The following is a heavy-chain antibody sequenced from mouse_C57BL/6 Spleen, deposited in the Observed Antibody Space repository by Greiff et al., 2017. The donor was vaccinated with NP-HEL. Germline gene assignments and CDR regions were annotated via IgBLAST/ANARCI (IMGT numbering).Heavy chain of an antibody. V-gene: IGHV1-74*01. CDR3: AIGGLRYYAMDY. D-gene: IGHD2-2*01. Sequence: QVKLQQPEAALVKPGASVKVSCKASGYTFTSYWMHWVKRRPGQGLEWIGRIHPSDSDTNYNQKLKGKATLTVDNSSSTAYMQLSSLTSEDAAVYYCAIGGLRYYAMDYWGQGTSVTVSS. CDR2: IHPSDSDT. J-gene: IGHJ4*01. CDR1: GYTFTSYW.